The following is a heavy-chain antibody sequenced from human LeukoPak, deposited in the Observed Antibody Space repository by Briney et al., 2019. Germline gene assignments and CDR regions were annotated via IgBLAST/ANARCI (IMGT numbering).Heavy chain of an antibody. CDR2: INAGNGNT. D-gene: IGHD3-10*01. Sequence: ASAKVSCKASGYTFTSYAMHWVRQAPGQRLEWMGWINAGNGNTKYSQKFQGRVTITRDTSASTAYMELSSLRSEDTAVYYCARGGYYYGSGSYYYNWFDPWGQGTLVTVSS. CDR1: GYTFTSYA. V-gene: IGHV1-3*01. CDR3: ARGGYYYGSGSYYYNWFDP. J-gene: IGHJ5*02.